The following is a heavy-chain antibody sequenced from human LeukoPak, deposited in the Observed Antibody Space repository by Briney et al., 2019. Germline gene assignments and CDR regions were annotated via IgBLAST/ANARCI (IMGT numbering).Heavy chain of an antibody. D-gene: IGHD5-24*01. CDR3: ARDKAGYNEVDY. V-gene: IGHV4-30-4*01. Sequence: SETLSLTCTVSGGSISSGDYYWSWIRQPPGKGLEWIGYIHYSGRTYYNPSLKSRVTISVGTSKNQFSLKLTFVNAADTAIYFCARDKAGYNEVDYWGQGTVVTVSS. CDR1: GGSISSGDYY. CDR2: IHYSGRT. J-gene: IGHJ4*02.